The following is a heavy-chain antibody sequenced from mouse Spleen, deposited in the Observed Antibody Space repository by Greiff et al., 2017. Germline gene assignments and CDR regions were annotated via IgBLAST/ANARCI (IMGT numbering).Heavy chain of an antibody. CDR3: ASVYDYDEAWFAY. CDR1: GFTFSSYT. D-gene: IGHD2-4*01. J-gene: IGHJ3*01. CDR2: ISSGGGNT. Sequence: EVKLVESGGGLVKPGGSLKLSCAASGFTFSSYTMSWVRQTPEKRLEWVATISSGGGNTYYPDSVKGRFTISRDNAKNTLYLQMSSLRSEDTALYYCASVYDYDEAWFAYWGQGTLVTVSA. V-gene: IGHV5-9*01.